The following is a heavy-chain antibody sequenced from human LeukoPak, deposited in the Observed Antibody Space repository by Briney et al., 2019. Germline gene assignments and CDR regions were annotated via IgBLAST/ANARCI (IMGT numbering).Heavy chain of an antibody. CDR1: GFTFSSYA. V-gene: IGHV3-64*01. J-gene: IGHJ4*02. CDR2: ISSNGSST. D-gene: IGHD2/OR15-2a*01. Sequence: GGSLRLSCAASGFTFSSYAMHWVRQAPGKGLEYVSAISSNGSSTYYANSVKGRFTISRDNSKNTLYLQMGSLRAEDMAVYYCARSSPFSTHFDYWGQGTLVTVSS. CDR3: ARSSPFSTHFDY.